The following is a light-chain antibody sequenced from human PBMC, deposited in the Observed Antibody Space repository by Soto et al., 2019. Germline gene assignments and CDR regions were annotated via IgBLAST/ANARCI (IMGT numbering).Light chain of an antibody. Sequence: EIVMTQSPSTLSVSAGERATLSCRASQSVTSNLAWYDQRPGQAPRLLIYDTSTRATGIPARFSGSGSGTEFTLTISSLQSEDFAVYYCQQYYRWPQTFSQGTKVDMK. CDR1: QSVTSN. J-gene: IGKJ1*01. V-gene: IGKV3-15*01. CDR2: DTS. CDR3: QQYYRWPQT.